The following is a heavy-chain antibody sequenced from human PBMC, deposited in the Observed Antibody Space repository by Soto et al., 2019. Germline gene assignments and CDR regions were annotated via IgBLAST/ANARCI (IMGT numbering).Heavy chain of an antibody. D-gene: IGHD3-22*01. CDR1: GGTFSRYT. CDR2: IIPMFGKA. V-gene: IGHV1-69*13. Sequence: SVKVSCKASGGTFSRYTLSWVRQAPGQGLEWMGGIIPMFGKANYAQKFQGRVTITADESTSTGYMELRSLISEDTAVYYCARDGTLYDGGAYYYLYWGQGTLVTVSS. J-gene: IGHJ4*01. CDR3: ARDGTLYDGGAYYYLY.